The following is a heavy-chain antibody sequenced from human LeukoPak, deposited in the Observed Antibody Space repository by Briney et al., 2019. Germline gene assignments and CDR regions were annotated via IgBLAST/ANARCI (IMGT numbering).Heavy chain of an antibody. J-gene: IGHJ6*03. D-gene: IGHD4-23*01. CDR1: GFTFDDYA. CDR3: ARDRGGRTVVTLYYYYYMDV. CDR2: TNWDGGRT. Sequence: PGGSLRLSCAASGFTFDDYAMSWVRQTPGKGLEWVSGTNWDGGRTGYADSVKGRFTISRDNAKNSLYLQMNSLRAEDTAVYYCARDRGGRTVVTLYYYYYMDVWGKGTTVTVSS. V-gene: IGHV3-20*04.